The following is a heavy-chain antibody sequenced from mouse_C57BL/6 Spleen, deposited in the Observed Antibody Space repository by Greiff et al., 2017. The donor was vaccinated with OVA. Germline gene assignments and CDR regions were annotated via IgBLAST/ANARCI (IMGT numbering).Heavy chain of an antibody. V-gene: IGHV14-2*01. CDR3: AYSNYPYYAMDY. D-gene: IGHD2-5*01. CDR1: GFNIKDYY. Sequence: EVQLQQSGAEPVKPGASVKLSCTASGFNIKDYYMHWVKQRTEQGLEWIGRIDPEDGETKYAPKFQGKATITADTSSNTAYLQLSSLTSEDTAVYYCAYSNYPYYAMDYWGQGTSVTVSS. CDR2: IDPEDGET. J-gene: IGHJ4*01.